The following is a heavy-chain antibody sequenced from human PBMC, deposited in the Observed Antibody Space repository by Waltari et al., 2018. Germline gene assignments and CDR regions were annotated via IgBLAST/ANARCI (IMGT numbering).Heavy chain of an antibody. D-gene: IGHD6-6*01. V-gene: IGHV3-21*01. J-gene: IGHJ4*02. CDR2: ISSSSSYI. CDR1: GFTFSSYS. CDR3: ARRTDSSSSPEDY. Sequence: EVQLVESGGGLVKPGGSLRLSCAASGFTFSSYSMNWVRQAPGKGLEWVSSISSSSSYIYYADSVKGRFTISRENAKNSLYLQMNSLRAEDTAVYYCARRTDSSSSPEDYWGQGTLVTVSS.